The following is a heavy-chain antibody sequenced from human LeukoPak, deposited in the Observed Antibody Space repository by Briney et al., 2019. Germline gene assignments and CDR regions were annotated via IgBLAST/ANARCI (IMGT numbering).Heavy chain of an antibody. CDR1: GYTFTSYY. Sequence: ASVKVSCKASGYTFTSYYMHWVRQAPGQGLEWMGIINPSGGSTSYAQKFQGRVTMTRDTSTSTVYMELSSLRSEDTAVYYCARDLPIAAVGIKGPIATYYYGMDVWAKGPRSPSP. J-gene: IGHJ6*02. CDR2: INPSGGST. V-gene: IGHV1-46*01. D-gene: IGHD6-13*01. CDR3: ARDLPIAAVGIKGPIATYYYGMDV.